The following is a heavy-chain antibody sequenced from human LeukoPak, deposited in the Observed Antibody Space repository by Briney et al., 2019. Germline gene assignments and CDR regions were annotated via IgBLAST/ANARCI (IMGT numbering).Heavy chain of an antibody. D-gene: IGHD6-19*01. V-gene: IGHV3-7*01. J-gene: IGHJ3*02. Sequence: PGGSLRLSCAASGFTFNTYWMRWVRQAPGEGLEWLANIKQEGSEKYYVDSVKGRFTISRDNAKNSLYLQMNSLRAEDMAVYYCATSQTTSGRYGNAFDIWGQGTMVTVSS. CDR1: GFTFNTYW. CDR3: ATSQTTSGRYGNAFDI. CDR2: IKQEGSEK.